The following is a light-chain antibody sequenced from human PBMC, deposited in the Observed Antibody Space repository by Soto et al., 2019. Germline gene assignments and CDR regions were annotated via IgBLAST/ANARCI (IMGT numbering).Light chain of an antibody. V-gene: IGKV1-27*01. CDR2: AAS. J-gene: IGKJ1*01. CDR3: QKYNSAPRT. Sequence: DIEMTQSPSSLSASLGDTVTITCRASQGIGNYLAWFQQKPGKVPKLLIYAASTLQSGVPSRFSGSGSGTDFTLAISSLQPEDVATYYCQKYNSAPRTFGQGTKVDIK. CDR1: QGIGNY.